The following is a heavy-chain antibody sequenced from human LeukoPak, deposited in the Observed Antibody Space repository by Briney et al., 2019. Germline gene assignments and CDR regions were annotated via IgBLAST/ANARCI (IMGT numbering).Heavy chain of an antibody. CDR3: ARHRGNDYDYGDYVVSYYYYYMDV. J-gene: IGHJ6*03. Sequence: KASETLSLTCTVSGGSISSYYWSWIRQPPGKGLEWIGNIYYSGSTNYNPSLKSRVTISVDTSKNQFSLKLSSVTAADTAVYYCARHRGNDYDYGDYVVSYYYYYMDVWGKGTTVTISS. CDR2: IYYSGST. CDR1: GGSISSYY. D-gene: IGHD4-17*01. V-gene: IGHV4-59*08.